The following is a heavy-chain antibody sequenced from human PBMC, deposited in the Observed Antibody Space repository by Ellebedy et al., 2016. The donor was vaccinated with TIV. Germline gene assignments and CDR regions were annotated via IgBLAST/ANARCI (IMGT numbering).Heavy chain of an antibody. Sequence: SETLSLTCAAYGGSLSENYWSWIRQPPGKGLEWIGYIYYSGSTNYNPSLKSRVTISVETSKNQFSLKLSSVTAADTAVYYCARSRPYSSSWNDYWGQGTLVTVSS. CDR3: ARSRPYSSSWNDY. D-gene: IGHD6-13*01. CDR2: IYYSGST. J-gene: IGHJ4*02. CDR1: GGSLSENY. V-gene: IGHV4-59*01.